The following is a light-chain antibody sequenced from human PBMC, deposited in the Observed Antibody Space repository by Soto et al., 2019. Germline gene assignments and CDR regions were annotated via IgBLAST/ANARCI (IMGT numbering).Light chain of an antibody. V-gene: IGLV1-36*01. Sequence: QSVLTQSPSVSGAPRQSVNISCSGTNSNIGSNAVHWYQQLPVKAPKLLMYYNDMLPSGVSDRFSGSKSGTSASLAISGLQSEDEGDYYCATWDDRLTAWVFGGGTKLTVL. J-gene: IGLJ3*02. CDR1: NSNIGSNA. CDR3: ATWDDRLTAWV. CDR2: YND.